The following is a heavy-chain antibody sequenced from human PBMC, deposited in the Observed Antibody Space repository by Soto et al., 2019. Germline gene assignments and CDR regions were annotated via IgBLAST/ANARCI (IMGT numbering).Heavy chain of an antibody. V-gene: IGHV3-33*01. CDR3: ARGSSRLGISWFDP. D-gene: IGHD3-9*01. Sequence: GGSLRLSCAASGFIFSNYAIHWVRQAPGKGLEWVALIWYDGSEKYYADSVKGRFTISRDNSKDTVYLQMNSLRAEDTAIYYCARGSSRLGISWFDPWGQGTQVTVSS. CDR2: IWYDGSEK. CDR1: GFIFSNYA. J-gene: IGHJ5*02.